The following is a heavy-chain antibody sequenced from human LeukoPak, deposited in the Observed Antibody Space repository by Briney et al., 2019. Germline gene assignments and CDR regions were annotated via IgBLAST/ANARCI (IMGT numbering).Heavy chain of an antibody. V-gene: IGHV3-23*01. CDR2: ISGSGGST. CDR1: GFTFSSYA. CDR3: AKGLRGCSGNACYYFFDF. J-gene: IGHJ4*02. Sequence: PGGSLRLSCAASGFTFSSYAMSWVRQAPRKGLEWVSSISGSGGSTYYAASAKGRFTISRDNSKNSLDLQMNSLRAEDTAVYYCAKGLRGCSGNACYYFFDFWGQGALVTVSS. D-gene: IGHD2/OR15-2a*01.